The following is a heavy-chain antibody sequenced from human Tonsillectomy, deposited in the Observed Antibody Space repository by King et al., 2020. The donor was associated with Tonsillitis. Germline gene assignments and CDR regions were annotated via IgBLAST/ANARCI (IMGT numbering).Heavy chain of an antibody. V-gene: IGHV1-46*03. J-gene: IGHJ3*02. CDR2: IDPSGDST. Sequence: GQLVQSGAEMKEPGASVKVSCKASGYTFTSYYMHWVRQAPGQGLEWMGIIDPSGDSTSYAQKFQGRVTMTRDTSTSTVYMELSSLRSEDTAVYYCARAGLRYFDWLLGAAFDIWGQGTMVTVSS. CDR3: ARAGLRYFDWLLGAAFDI. D-gene: IGHD3-9*01. CDR1: GYTFTSYY.